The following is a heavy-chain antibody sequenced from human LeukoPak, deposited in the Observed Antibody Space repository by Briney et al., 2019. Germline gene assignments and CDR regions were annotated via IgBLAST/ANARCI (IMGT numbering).Heavy chain of an antibody. CDR2: IYYSGST. V-gene: IGHV4-59*01. CDR1: VDSISRYY. J-gene: IGHJ4*02. D-gene: IGHD3-22*01. Sequence: SETLSLTCTVSVDSISRYYWSWIRQPPGKGLEWIGYIYYSGSTNYNPSLKSRVTISVDTSKNQFSLKLSSVTAADTAVYCCARSGYYYDSGGYYGGAYYLDYWGQGTLVTVSS. CDR3: ARSGYYYDSGGYYGGAYYLDY.